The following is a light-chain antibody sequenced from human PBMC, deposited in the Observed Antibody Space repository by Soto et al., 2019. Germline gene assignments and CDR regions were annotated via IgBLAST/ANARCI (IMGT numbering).Light chain of an antibody. CDR3: QPYTRYAA. J-gene: IGKJ1*01. Sequence: DIQMTQSPSTLSASVGDTVTITCRASRSLKSWLAWYQQKPGQAPKLLISKASSLENGVPARFSGSGSGTEFTRTISSLQPDDFGTYYCQPYTRYAAFGQCTKLEFK. CDR1: RSLKSW. CDR2: KAS. V-gene: IGKV1-5*03.